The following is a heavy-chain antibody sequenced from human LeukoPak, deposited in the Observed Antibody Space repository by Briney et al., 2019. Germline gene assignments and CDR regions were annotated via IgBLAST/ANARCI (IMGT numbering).Heavy chain of an antibody. Sequence: PGGSLRLSCAASGFTFSSYAMSWVRQAPGKGLEWVSAISGSGGSTYYADSVKGRFTISRDNSKNTLYLQMNSLRAEDTAVYYCAKDLKDIVVVVAAETLGAFDIWGQGTMVTVSS. D-gene: IGHD2-15*01. J-gene: IGHJ3*02. CDR2: ISGSGGST. V-gene: IGHV3-23*01. CDR3: AKDLKDIVVVVAAETLGAFDI. CDR1: GFTFSSYA.